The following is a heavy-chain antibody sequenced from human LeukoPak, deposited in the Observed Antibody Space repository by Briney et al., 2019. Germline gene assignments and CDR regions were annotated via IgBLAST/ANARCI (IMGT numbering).Heavy chain of an antibody. CDR1: GNTFTSYD. CDR2: MNPNSGNT. J-gene: IGHJ6*03. D-gene: IGHD6-13*01. Sequence: ASVKVSCKASGNTFTSYDINWVRQATGQGLEWMGWMNPNSGNTGYAQKFQGRVTMTRNTSISTAYMELSSVRSEDTAVYYCASGGWQQLGYYYYMDVWGKGTTVTVSS. V-gene: IGHV1-8*01. CDR3: ASGGWQQLGYYYYMDV.